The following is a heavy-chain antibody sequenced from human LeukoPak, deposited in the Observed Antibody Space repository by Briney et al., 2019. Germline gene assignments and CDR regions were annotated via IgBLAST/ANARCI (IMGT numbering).Heavy chain of an antibody. CDR2: IIPILGIA. CDR3: ARAIWFGELLAPFDY. J-gene: IGHJ4*02. V-gene: IGHV1-69*04. CDR1: GGTFSSYA. D-gene: IGHD3-10*01. Sequence: SVNVSCKASGGTFSSYAISWVRQAPGQGLEWMGRIIPILGIANYAQKFQGRVTITADKSTSTAYMELSSLRSEDTAVYYCARAIWFGELLAPFDYWGQGTLVTVSS.